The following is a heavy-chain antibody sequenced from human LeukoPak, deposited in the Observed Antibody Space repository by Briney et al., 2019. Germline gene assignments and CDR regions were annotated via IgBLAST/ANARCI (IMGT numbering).Heavy chain of an antibody. CDR3: ASMEMATLYYFDN. CDR1: GGSISSGSDY. Sequence: SQTLSLTCTVSGGSISSGSDYWSWIRQPAGKGLEWIGRISTSGGTNYNPSLKSRVTISVDTSKNQLSLKLSSVTAADTAVYYCASMEMATLYYFDNWGQGTLVTVSS. D-gene: IGHD5-24*01. J-gene: IGHJ4*02. V-gene: IGHV4-61*02. CDR2: ISTSGGT.